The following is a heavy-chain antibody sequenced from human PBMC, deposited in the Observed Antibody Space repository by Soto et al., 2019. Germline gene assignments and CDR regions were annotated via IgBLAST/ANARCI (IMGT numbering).Heavy chain of an antibody. V-gene: IGHV3-33*01. J-gene: IGHJ6*02. CDR1: GFTFSSYG. CDR2: IWYDGSNK. CDR3: ARERITMVRGQYYYYGMDV. Sequence: ESVGGVVQPGRSLRLSCAASGFTFSSYGMHWVRQAPGKGLEWVAVIWYDGSNKYYADSVKGRFTISRDNSKNTLDLQMNSLRAEDTAVHYCARERITMVRGQYYYYGMDVWGQGTTVTVSS. D-gene: IGHD3-10*01.